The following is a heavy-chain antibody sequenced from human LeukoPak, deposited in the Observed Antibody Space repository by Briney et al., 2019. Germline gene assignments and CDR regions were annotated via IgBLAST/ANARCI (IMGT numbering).Heavy chain of an antibody. CDR3: ARQQQLATESLYYYYGVDV. V-gene: IGHV3-11*01. Sequence: GGSLRLSCAASGFTLSDYYMSWIRQAPGKGLEWVSYISRSGSTIYYADSVKGRFTISRDNAKNSLFLQMNSLRAEDTAVYYCARQQQLATESLYYYYGVDVWGQGTTVTVSS. CDR1: GFTLSDYY. CDR2: ISRSGSTI. D-gene: IGHD6-13*01. J-gene: IGHJ6*02.